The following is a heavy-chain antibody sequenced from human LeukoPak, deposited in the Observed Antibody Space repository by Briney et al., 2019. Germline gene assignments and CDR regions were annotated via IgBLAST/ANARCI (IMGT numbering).Heavy chain of an antibody. CDR3: ARATVTTGNVLDI. D-gene: IGHD4-17*01. J-gene: IGHJ3*02. CDR2: ISSDGSST. V-gene: IGHV3-74*01. Sequence: GGSLRLSCAASGFTFSSHWMHWVRQAPGKGLVWVSRISSDGSSTAYADSVKGRVTISRDNAKNTLYLQMNSLRAEDTAVYYCARATVTTGNVLDIWGQGTMVSVSS. CDR1: GFTFSSHW.